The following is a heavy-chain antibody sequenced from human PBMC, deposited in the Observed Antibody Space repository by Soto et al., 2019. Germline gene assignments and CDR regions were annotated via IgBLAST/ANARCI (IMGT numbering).Heavy chain of an antibody. J-gene: IGHJ6*03. Sequence: SETLSLTCTVSGGSISSYYWSWIRQPPGKGLEWIGYIYYSGSTNYNPSLKSRVTISVDTSKNQFSLKLSSVTAADTAVYYCARGRIQEPGDYYYYYMDVWGKGTTVTVSS. D-gene: IGHD5-18*01. CDR3: ARGRIQEPGDYYYYYMDV. V-gene: IGHV4-59*01. CDR1: GGSISSYY. CDR2: IYYSGST.